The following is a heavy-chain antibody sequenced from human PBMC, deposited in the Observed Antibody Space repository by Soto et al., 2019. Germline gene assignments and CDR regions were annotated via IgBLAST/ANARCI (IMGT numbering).Heavy chain of an antibody. J-gene: IGHJ5*02. CDR1: GFPLKNYT. D-gene: IGHD2-2*01. Sequence: PGGSLRLSCAASGFPLKNYTMNWVRQAPGKGLEWVSSISGTSNYKYYADSVKVRFTISRDNAKNALYLQMSSLRAEDTAVYYCARARSTTWSGTTRGWLDPWGQGTLVTVSS. CDR2: ISGTSNYK. CDR3: ARARSTTWSGTTRGWLDP. V-gene: IGHV3-21*06.